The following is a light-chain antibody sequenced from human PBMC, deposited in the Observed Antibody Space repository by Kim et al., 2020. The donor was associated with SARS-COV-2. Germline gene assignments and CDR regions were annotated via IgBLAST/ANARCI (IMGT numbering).Light chain of an antibody. CDR3: QQYNSYPRT. CDR1: QGIRKS. J-gene: IGKJ1*01. CDR2: AAS. Sequence: ASVGDKVTNTLRARQGIRKSLDWVQPKPGRAPKSLIYAASSLQSGVPSRFSGSGSGTDFTLTISSLQPEDIATYYCQQYNSYPRTFGQGTKVDIK. V-gene: IGKV1-16*01.